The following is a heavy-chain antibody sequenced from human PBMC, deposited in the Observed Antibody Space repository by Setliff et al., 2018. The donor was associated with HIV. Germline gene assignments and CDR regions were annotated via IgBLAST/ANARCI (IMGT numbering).Heavy chain of an antibody. CDR3: ARDPQGWGSFDY. V-gene: IGHV4-34*01. Sequence: PSETLSLTCAVYGGSFSGYYWAWIRQSPGKGLEWIGEINHSGDTNYSPSLKNRVTISMDTSKNQFSLKLMSATGADTAIYFCARDPQGWGSFDYWGQGNLVTVS. CDR2: INHSGDT. CDR1: GGSFSGYY. D-gene: IGHD1-26*01. J-gene: IGHJ4*02.